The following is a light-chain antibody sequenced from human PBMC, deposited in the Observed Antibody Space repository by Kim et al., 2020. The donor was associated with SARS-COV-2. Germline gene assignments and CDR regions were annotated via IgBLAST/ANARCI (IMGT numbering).Light chain of an antibody. V-gene: IGKV1-9*01. J-gene: IGKJ2*01. CDR2: AAS. CDR1: QGISSY. CDR3: QQLNSYPNT. Sequence: IQLTQSPSSLSASVGDRVTITCRASQGISSYLAWYQQKPGKAPKLLIYAASTLQSGVPSRFSGSGSGTDFTLTIISLQPEDFATYYCQQLNSYPNTFGQGTKLEI.